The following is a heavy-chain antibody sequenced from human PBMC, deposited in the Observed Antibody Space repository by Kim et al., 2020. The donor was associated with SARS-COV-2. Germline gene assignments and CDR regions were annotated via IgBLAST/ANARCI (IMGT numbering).Heavy chain of an antibody. V-gene: IGHV1-69*04. D-gene: IGHD3-22*01. CDR2: IIPILGIA. J-gene: IGHJ4*02. CDR3: ATYYDSSGHPFDY. CDR1: GGTFSSYA. Sequence: SVKVSCKASGGTFSSYAISWVRQAPGQGLEWMGRIIPILGIANYAQKFQGRVTITADKSTSTAYMELSSLRSEDTAVYYCATYYDSSGHPFDYWGQGTLVTVSS.